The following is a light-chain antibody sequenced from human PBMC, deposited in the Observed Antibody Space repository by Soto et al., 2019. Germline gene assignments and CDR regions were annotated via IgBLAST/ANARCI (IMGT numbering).Light chain of an antibody. CDR2: EVS. CDR3: SSYRSTNTPYV. J-gene: IGLJ1*01. Sequence: QSALTQPASVSGSPGQSITISCTGTGSDIGDYKYVSWYQQRPGKAPKLMIYEVSNRPSGVSNRFSGSKSGNTASLTISGLRADDEADYYCSSYRSTNTPYVFGTGTKVTVL. CDR1: GSDIGDYKY. V-gene: IGLV2-14*01.